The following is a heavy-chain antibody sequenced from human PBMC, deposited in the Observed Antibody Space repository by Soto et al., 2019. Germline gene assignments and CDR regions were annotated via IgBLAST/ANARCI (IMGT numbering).Heavy chain of an antibody. D-gene: IGHD3-10*01. V-gene: IGHV3-7*05. CDR1: AFISTTHW. J-gene: IGHJ5*02. CDR3: ARGGNWFDP. CDR2: IDQGGGEK. Sequence: GGSLRPSCAASAFISTTHWMSWVRQATGKGLEWVAHIDQGGGEKYYVDSVKGRFTISRDNAKSSLYLQMNSLRAEDTALYYCARGGNWFDPWGQGTLVTVSS.